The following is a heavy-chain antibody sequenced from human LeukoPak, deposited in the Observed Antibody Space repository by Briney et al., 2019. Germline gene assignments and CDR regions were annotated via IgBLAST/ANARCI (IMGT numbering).Heavy chain of an antibody. D-gene: IGHD3-3*01. V-gene: IGHV4-34*01. CDR1: GGSFSGYY. CDR3: ARGFHIYDFWSGSRSPPPQY. CDR2: INHSGST. Sequence: PSETLSLTCAVYGGSFSGYYWSWIRQPPGKGLEWIGEINHSGSTNYNPSLKSRVTISVDTSKNQFSLKLSSVTAADTAVYYCARGFHIYDFWSGSRSPPPQYWGQGTLVTVSS. J-gene: IGHJ4*02.